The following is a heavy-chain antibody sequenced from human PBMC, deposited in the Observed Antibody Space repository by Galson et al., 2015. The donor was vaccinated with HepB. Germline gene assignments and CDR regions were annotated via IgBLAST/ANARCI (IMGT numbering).Heavy chain of an antibody. D-gene: IGHD3-16*01. CDR1: GFPFTDYS. J-gene: IGHJ5*02. CDR2: ISEWGTTT. Sequence: SPRLSCAASGFPFTDYSMTWIRPAPGKGLEWPSYISEWGTTTSYADSVRGRFTTARDNAKNSLYLQMKSLRDEDTAVCYCARATLRWFDPWGQGTLVTVSS. CDR3: ARATLRWFDP. V-gene: IGHV3-11*01.